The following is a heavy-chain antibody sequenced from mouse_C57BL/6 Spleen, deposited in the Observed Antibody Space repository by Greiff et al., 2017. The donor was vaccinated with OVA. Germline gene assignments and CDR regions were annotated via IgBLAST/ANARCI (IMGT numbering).Heavy chain of an antibody. V-gene: IGHV1-55*01. CDR3: ARRGYYGSSPYAMDY. Sequence: QVQLKQPGAELVKPGASVKMSCKASGYTFTSYWITWVKQRPGQGLEWIGDIYPGSGSTNYNEKFKSKATLTVDTSSSTAYMQLSSLTSEDSAVYYCARRGYYGSSPYAMDYWGQGTSVTVSS. CDR1: GYTFTSYW. J-gene: IGHJ4*01. D-gene: IGHD1-1*01. CDR2: IYPGSGST.